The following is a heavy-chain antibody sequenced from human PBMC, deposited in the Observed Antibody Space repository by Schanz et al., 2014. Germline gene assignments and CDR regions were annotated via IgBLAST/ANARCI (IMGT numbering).Heavy chain of an antibody. CDR3: ARDRGYCSGGSCLTFDY. CDR1: GFTLSSYW. Sequence: EVKLVESGGGAVRPGGSLRLSCAASGFTLSSYWMHWVRQGTGKGLEWVSTIGYLGDTYYPDSVKGRFTVSRDNSKNTLYLQMNTLRAEDTAVYYCARDRGYCSGGSCLTFDYWGQGTLVTVSS. CDR2: IGYLGDT. V-gene: IGHV3-13*01. D-gene: IGHD2-15*01. J-gene: IGHJ4*02.